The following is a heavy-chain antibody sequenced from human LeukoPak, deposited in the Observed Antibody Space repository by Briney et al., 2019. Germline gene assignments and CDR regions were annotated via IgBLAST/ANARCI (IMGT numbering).Heavy chain of an antibody. CDR1: GGSIGSNNYY. D-gene: IGHD6-13*01. Sequence: SETLSLTCTVSGGSIGSNNYYWGWIRQPPGKGLEWIGSIFHNGSTYYNASLKSRVSISLDTSQNQFSLRLTSVTAADTAVYYCASQRLVLFAHEKDSWGQGSQVAVSP. CDR3: ASQRLVLFAHEKDS. J-gene: IGHJ4*02. V-gene: IGHV4-39*07. CDR2: IFHNGST.